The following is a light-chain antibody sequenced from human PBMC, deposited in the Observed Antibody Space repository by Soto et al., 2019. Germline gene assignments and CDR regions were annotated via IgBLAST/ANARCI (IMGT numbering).Light chain of an antibody. CDR2: EDT. CDR1: SSDVGNYNL. J-gene: IGLJ1*01. CDR3: CSSAGSNTYV. V-gene: IGLV2-23*01. Sequence: QSALTQPASVSGSPGQSIAISCTGTSSDVGNYNLVSWYQQLPGKAPKLMIYEDTKRPSGVSNRFSGSKSGNTASLTISGLQAEDEADYYCCSSAGSNTYVFGTGTKVTVL.